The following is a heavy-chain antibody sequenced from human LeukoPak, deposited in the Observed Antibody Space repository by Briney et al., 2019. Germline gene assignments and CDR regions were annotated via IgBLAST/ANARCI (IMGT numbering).Heavy chain of an antibody. CDR1: GFTFSNYW. Sequence: GGSLRLSCAASGFTFSNYWMAWVRQAPGRGLEWVASIKPDGSVIYYGDSVKGRFTISRDNSKNTLYLQMNSLRAEDTAVYYCAKDGPAYYYDSSGYPTDYWGQGTLVTVSS. V-gene: IGHV3-7*01. CDR2: IKPDGSVI. D-gene: IGHD3-22*01. J-gene: IGHJ4*02. CDR3: AKDGPAYYYDSSGYPTDY.